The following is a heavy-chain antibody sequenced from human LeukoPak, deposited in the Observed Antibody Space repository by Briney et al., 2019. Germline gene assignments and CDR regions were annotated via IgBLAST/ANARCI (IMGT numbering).Heavy chain of an antibody. CDR3: ARIDAFDI. V-gene: IGHV3-48*03. Sequence: PGGFLRLSCAASGFTFSSYEMNWVRQAPGKGLEWVSYISSRGSYTYYADSVKGRFTISRDNAKNSLYLQMNSLRAEDTAVYYCARIDAFDIWGQGTMVTVSS. CDR1: GFTFSSYE. J-gene: IGHJ3*02. CDR2: ISSRGSYT.